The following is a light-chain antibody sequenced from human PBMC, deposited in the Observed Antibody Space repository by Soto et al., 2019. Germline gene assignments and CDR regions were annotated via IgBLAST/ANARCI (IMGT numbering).Light chain of an antibody. CDR2: GAS. Sequence: EIVLTQSPATLSVSAGERATLSCRASQTISSNLAWYQQRPGQTLRLLIYGASTRATGIPARFSGSGSGPEFTLTISSLQSEDFAVYYCQQYGSSPRTFGQGTKVDIK. V-gene: IGKV3-15*01. CDR1: QTISSN. CDR3: QQYGSSPRT. J-gene: IGKJ1*01.